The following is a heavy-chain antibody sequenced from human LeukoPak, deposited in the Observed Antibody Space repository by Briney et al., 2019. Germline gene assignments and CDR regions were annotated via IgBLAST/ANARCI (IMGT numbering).Heavy chain of an antibody. CDR3: ARGPPYGSRSDYFDY. D-gene: IGHD3-10*01. CDR1: GFTFSNNW. Sequence: GGSLRLSCAAPGFTFSNNWMTWVRKAPGKGLDWVASEKKDESEKYYVDSVKGRFTISRDNAKNSLYLQMNSLRVEDTAVYYCARGPPYGSRSDYFDYWGQGTLVTVSS. CDR2: EKKDESEK. J-gene: IGHJ4*02. V-gene: IGHV3-7*01.